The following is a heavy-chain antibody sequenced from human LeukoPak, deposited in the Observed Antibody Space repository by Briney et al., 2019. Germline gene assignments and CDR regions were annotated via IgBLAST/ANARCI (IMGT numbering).Heavy chain of an antibody. CDR1: GFTFSSYW. J-gene: IGHJ6*03. V-gene: IGHV3-7*01. D-gene: IGHD1-7*01. CDR3: ARRKLELKGYYYYMDV. CDR2: IKQDGSEK. Sequence: PGGSLRLSCAASGFTFSSYWMSWVRQAPGKGLEWVANIKQDGSEKYYVDSVKGRFTISRDNAKNSLYLQMNSLRAEDTAVYYCARRKLELKGYYYYMDVWGKGTTVTVSS.